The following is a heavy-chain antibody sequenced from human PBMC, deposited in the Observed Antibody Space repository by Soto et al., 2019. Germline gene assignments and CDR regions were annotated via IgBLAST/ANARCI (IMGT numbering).Heavy chain of an antibody. CDR2: TYYRSKWYN. CDR1: GDSVSSNSAT. V-gene: IGHV6-1*01. D-gene: IGHD3-22*01. J-gene: IGHJ4*02. Sequence: SQTLSLTCAISGDSVSSNSATWNWIRQSPSRGLEWLGRTYYRSKWYNDYAVSVKSRITINPDTSKNQFSLQLNSVTPEDTAVYYCARLAYYYDSSGYLFDYWGQGTLVTVSS. CDR3: ARLAYYYDSSGYLFDY.